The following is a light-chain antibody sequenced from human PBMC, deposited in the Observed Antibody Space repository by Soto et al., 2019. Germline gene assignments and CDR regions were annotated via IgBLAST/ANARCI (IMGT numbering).Light chain of an antibody. V-gene: IGKV1-8*01. CDR2: AAS. CDR1: QGISSY. J-gene: IGKJ1*01. CDR3: QQYYNYSWT. Sequence: AIRMTQSPSSFSASTGDRVTITCRASQGISSYLAWYQQKPGKAPKLLIYAASTFQSWVPSRFSGSGSGTYFTLTISCLQSEDFATSYCQQYYNYSWTFGQGTKVESK.